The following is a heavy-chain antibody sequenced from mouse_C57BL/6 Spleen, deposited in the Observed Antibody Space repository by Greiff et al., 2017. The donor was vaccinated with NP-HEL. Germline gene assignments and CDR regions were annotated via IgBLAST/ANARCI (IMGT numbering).Heavy chain of an antibody. J-gene: IGHJ4*01. V-gene: IGHV1-69*01. D-gene: IGHD2-1*01. Sequence: VQLQQPGAELVMPGASVKLSCKASGYTFTSYWMHWVKQRPGQGLEWIGEIDPSDSYTNYNQKFKGKSTLTVDKSSSTAYMQLSSLTSEDSAVYYCARADGNYASYAMDYWGQGTSVTVSS. CDR2: IDPSDSYT. CDR3: ARADGNYASYAMDY. CDR1: GYTFTSYW.